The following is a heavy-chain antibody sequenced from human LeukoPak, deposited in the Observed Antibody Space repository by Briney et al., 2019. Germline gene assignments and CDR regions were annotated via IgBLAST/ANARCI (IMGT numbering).Heavy chain of an antibody. Sequence: ASVKVSCKASGYTFTGYYMHWVRQAPGQGLEWMGWINPNSGGTNYAQKFQGRVTMTRDTSISTAYMELSRLRSDDTAVYYCARAISALMVYAPNFDYWGQGTLVTVSS. CDR2: INPNSGGT. D-gene: IGHD2-8*01. V-gene: IGHV1-2*02. CDR3: ARAISALMVYAPNFDY. J-gene: IGHJ4*02. CDR1: GYTFTGYY.